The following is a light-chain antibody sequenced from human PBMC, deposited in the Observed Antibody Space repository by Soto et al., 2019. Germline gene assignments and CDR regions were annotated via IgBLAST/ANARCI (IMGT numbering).Light chain of an antibody. Sequence: DIQMTQSPSSLSASVGDRVTITCRASQDISVYLAWYQQKPGKVPKLLIYSASTLQSGVPSRFSGSGYWTDLTLTISSLQHEDVATYYCQKFNTAPLTFGQGTRLEIK. CDR3: QKFNTAPLT. J-gene: IGKJ5*01. CDR1: QDISVY. V-gene: IGKV1-27*01. CDR2: SAS.